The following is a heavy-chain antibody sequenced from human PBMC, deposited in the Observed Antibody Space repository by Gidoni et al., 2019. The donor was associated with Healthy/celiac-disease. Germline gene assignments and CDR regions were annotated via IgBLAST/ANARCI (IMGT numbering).Heavy chain of an antibody. Sequence: QVQLQQWGAGLLKPWETLSLPCAAYGGSLRGYDWRWIRQPPGKGLEWIGEINHSGSTNYNPSLKSRVTISVDTSKSQFSLKLSSVTAADTAVYYCARGTDGGSSWGYNWFDPWGQGTLVTVSS. J-gene: IGHJ5*02. CDR3: ARGTDGGSSWGYNWFDP. D-gene: IGHD6-6*01. CDR2: INHSGST. V-gene: IGHV4-34*01. CDR1: GGSLRGYD.